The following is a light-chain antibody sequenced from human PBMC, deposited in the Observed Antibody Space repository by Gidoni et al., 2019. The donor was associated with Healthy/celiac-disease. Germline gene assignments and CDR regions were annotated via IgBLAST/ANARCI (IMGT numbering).Light chain of an antibody. Sequence: DIQMTHSPSTLSASVGDSVTITCRASQSISSWLAWYQQKPGKAPKLLIYKASSLESGVPSRFSGSGSGTEVTLTISSLQPDDFATYYCQQYNSYSWTFGQGTKVEIK. J-gene: IGKJ1*01. V-gene: IGKV1-5*03. CDR1: QSISSW. CDR2: KAS. CDR3: QQYNSYSWT.